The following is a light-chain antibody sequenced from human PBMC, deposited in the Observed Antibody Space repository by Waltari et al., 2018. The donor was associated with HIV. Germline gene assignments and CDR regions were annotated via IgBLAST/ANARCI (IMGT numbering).Light chain of an antibody. V-gene: IGKV4-1*01. Sequence: DIVMTQSPESLAVSLGERATLTCKSSRIVLHASNNTKFLAWYQQKAGQAPKLLSYWASGRESGVPDRISGSGSGTDFTLTISNLQAEDVAVYYCQQYYSTPFTFGGGTKVEIK. CDR1: RIVLHASNNTKF. J-gene: IGKJ4*01. CDR3: QQYYSTPFT. CDR2: WAS.